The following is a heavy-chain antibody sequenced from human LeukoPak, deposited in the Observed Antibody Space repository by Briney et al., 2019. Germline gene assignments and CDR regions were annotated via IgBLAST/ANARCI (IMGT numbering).Heavy chain of an antibody. D-gene: IGHD6-13*01. Sequence: SETLSLTCTVSGGSIRGYYWSWIRQAPGKGLDWIAFIHYTGSTNYNPSLKSRVTISVDTSNNQFSLNLRSVTAADTAVYYCARGTYSSSWYLFDPWGQGTLVTVSS. CDR3: ARGTYSSSWYLFDP. J-gene: IGHJ5*02. CDR1: GGSIRGYY. CDR2: IHYTGST. V-gene: IGHV4-59*01.